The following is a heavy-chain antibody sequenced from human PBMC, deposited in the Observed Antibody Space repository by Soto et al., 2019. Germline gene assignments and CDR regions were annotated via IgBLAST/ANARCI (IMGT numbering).Heavy chain of an antibody. CDR3: ARDRRSSLGYSSSGNTDY. Sequence: QVQLVQSGAEVKKPGASVKVSCKASGYTFTSYGISWVRQAPGQGLEWMGWIGAYNGNTNYAQKLQGRVTMTTDTSTSTAYMELRSLRSDDTAVYYCARDRRSSLGYSSSGNTDYWGQGTLVTVSS. J-gene: IGHJ4*02. CDR2: IGAYNGNT. D-gene: IGHD6-13*01. V-gene: IGHV1-18*01. CDR1: GYTFTSYG.